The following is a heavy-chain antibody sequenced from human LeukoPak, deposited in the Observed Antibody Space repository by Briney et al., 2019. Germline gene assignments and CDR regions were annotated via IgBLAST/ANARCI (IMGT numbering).Heavy chain of an antibody. CDR3: ARLVVYYDFWSGLPDY. J-gene: IGHJ4*02. Sequence: PSETLSLTCTVSGGSISSGNYYWSWIRQPAGKGLEWIGRIWADGAPTYRPSLKSRVTISVDTSKNQFSLRLNSVTAADTAVYYCARLVVYYDFWSGLPDYWGQGTLVTVSS. CDR2: IWADGAP. CDR1: GGSISSGNYY. V-gene: IGHV4-61*02. D-gene: IGHD3-3*01.